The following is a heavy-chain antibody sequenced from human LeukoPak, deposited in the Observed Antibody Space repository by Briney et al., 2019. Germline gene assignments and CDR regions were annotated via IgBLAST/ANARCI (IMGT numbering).Heavy chain of an antibody. V-gene: IGHV1-2*02. CDR2: INPNSGGT. Sequence: ASVKFSCKASGYTFTGFYIHWVRQAPGQGLEWMGWINPNSGGTKYAQKFQGRVTMTRDTSISTAYMELSRLRSDDTAVYYCAREAAAAGAFDYWGQGTLVTVSS. CDR1: GYTFTGFY. CDR3: AREAAAAGAFDY. D-gene: IGHD6-13*01. J-gene: IGHJ4*02.